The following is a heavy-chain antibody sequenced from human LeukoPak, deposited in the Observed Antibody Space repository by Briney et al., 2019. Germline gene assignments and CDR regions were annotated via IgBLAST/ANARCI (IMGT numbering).Heavy chain of an antibody. D-gene: IGHD3-10*01. V-gene: IGHV3-30*18. Sequence: AGSLRLSCVASGFTFSSYGMHWVRQAPGKGLEWVAGISYDGSKKYSADSVKGRFTIARDNSKNTLYLEMNSLRAEDTAVYYCANGKADSGTYEFDYWGQGTLVTVSS. CDR3: ANGKADSGTYEFDY. J-gene: IGHJ4*02. CDR1: GFTFSSYG. CDR2: ISYDGSKK.